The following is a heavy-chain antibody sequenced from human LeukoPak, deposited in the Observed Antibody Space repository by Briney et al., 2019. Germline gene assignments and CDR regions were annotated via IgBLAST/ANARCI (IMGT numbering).Heavy chain of an antibody. J-gene: IGHJ6*02. CDR2: IIPIFGTA. Sequence: SVKVSCTASGGTFSSYAISWVRQAPGQGLEWMGGIIPIFGTANYAQKFQGRVTITADESTSTAYMELCSLRSEDTAVYYCAALGYCSSTSCSYYYYYYGMDVWGQGTTVTVSS. CDR3: AALGYCSSTSCSYYYYYYGMDV. V-gene: IGHV1-69*01. CDR1: GGTFSSYA. D-gene: IGHD2-2*01.